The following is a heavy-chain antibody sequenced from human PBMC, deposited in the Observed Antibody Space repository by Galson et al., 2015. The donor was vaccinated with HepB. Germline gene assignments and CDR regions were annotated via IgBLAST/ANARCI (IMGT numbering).Heavy chain of an antibody. CDR1: GFTFRSYV. CDR3: ARDSSFYYGSGTFLQRLDY. Sequence: SLRLSCAASGFTFRSYVMNWVRQAPGKGLEWISCITSSSDAIYYADSVKGRFTIPRDNANNLLYLQLNSLRADDTAVYYCARDSSFYYGSGTFLQRLDYWGQGTLVSVSS. J-gene: IGHJ4*02. CDR2: ITSSSDAI. V-gene: IGHV3-48*03. D-gene: IGHD3-10*01.